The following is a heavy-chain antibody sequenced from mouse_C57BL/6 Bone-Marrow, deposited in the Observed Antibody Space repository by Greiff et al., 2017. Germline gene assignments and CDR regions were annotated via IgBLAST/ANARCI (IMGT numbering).Heavy chain of an antibody. CDR2: IDPADGET. V-gene: IGHV14-2*01. CDR3: TLYGISYEAWFAY. CDR1: GFNIKDYY. D-gene: IGHD1-1*01. J-gene: IGHJ3*01. Sequence: FQLQQSGAELVKPGASVKLSCTASGFNIKDYYMHWVKQRTEQGLEWIGRIDPADGETKYAPKFQGKATITADKSSNTAYLQLSSLTSEDTAVYYYTLYGISYEAWFAYWCQGTLVTVSA.